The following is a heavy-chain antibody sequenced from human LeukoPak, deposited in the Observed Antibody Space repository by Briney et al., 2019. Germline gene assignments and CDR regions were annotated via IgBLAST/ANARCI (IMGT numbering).Heavy chain of an antibody. J-gene: IGHJ6*02. D-gene: IGHD2/OR15-2a*01. CDR1: GFTFSTYA. Sequence: GGSLRLSCAASGFTFSTYALTWVRQAPGKGLEWVSTIGGSGGVTYYADSVKGRFTISRDISKNTLYLQMNSLRPDDTAVYYCAKDSKHYSMDVWGQGTTVTVS. V-gene: IGHV3-23*01. CDR3: AKDSKHYSMDV. CDR2: IGGSGGVT.